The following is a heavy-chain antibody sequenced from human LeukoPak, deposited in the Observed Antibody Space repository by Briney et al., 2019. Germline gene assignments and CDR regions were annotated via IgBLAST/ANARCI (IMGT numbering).Heavy chain of an antibody. CDR1: GFTFTSYA. Sequence: GGSLRLSCAASGFTFTSYAMNWVRQAPGKGLEWVSAISGSGVSTLYADSVKGRFTISRDNSKNTLYLQMNSLRAEDTAVYYCAKDGPLVGPYYFDYWGQGTLVTVSS. CDR2: ISGSGVST. D-gene: IGHD1-26*01. J-gene: IGHJ4*02. CDR3: AKDGPLVGPYYFDY. V-gene: IGHV3-23*01.